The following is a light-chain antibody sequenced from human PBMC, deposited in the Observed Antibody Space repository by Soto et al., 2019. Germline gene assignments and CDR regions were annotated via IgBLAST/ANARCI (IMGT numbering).Light chain of an antibody. J-gene: IGLJ1*01. V-gene: IGLV3-21*02. Sequence: SYELTQPPSVSVAPGQTARITCGGTNIGSKSVHWYQQKPGQAPVLVVYDDSDRPSGIPERFSGSNSGNTATLTISRVEAGDEADYYCQVWDSSSDHPGVFGTVTKLTVL. CDR2: DDS. CDR1: NIGSKS. CDR3: QVWDSSSDHPGV.